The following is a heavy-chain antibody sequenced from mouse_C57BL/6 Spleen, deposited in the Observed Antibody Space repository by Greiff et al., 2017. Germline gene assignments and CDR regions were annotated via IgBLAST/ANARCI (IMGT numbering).Heavy chain of an antibody. CDR1: GYTFTDYE. J-gene: IGHJ3*01. V-gene: IGHV1-15*01. Sequence: QVQLKQSGAELVRPGASVTLSCKASGYTFTDYEMHWVKQTPVHGLEWIAAIDTETGGTAYNQKFKGKAILTADKSSSTAYMVLRSLTSEDSAVYYCTRDSSGYVSFAYWGQGTLVTVSA. CDR2: IDTETGGT. D-gene: IGHD3-2*02. CDR3: TRDSSGYVSFAY.